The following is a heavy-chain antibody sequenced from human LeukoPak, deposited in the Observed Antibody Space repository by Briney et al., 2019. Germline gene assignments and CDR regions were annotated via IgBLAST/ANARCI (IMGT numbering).Heavy chain of an antibody. D-gene: IGHD4-23*01. V-gene: IGHV6-1*01. CDR2: TYYRSKWYN. CDR1: GDSVSSNSAA. CDR3: ATSRGPTTVVSPHYYHYMDV. Sequence: SQTLSLTCAISGDSVSSNSAAWNWIRQSPSRGLEWLGRTYYRSKWYNDYAVSVKSRITINPDTSKNQFSLQLNSVTPEDTAVYYCATSRGPTTVVSPHYYHYMDVWGKGTTVTVSS. J-gene: IGHJ6*03.